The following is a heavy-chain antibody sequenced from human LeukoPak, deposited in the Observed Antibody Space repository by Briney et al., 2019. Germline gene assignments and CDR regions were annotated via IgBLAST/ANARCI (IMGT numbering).Heavy chain of an antibody. Sequence: PSETLSLTCAVYGGSFSGYYWSWIRQPPGKGLEWIGEINHSGSTNYNPSIKSRVTISVDTSKNQFSLKLSSVTAADTAVYYCARTRMVRGAPRFGGPLDYWGQGTLVTVSS. D-gene: IGHD3-10*01. CDR2: INHSGST. CDR3: ARTRMVRGAPRFGGPLDY. CDR1: GGSFSGYY. V-gene: IGHV4-34*01. J-gene: IGHJ4*02.